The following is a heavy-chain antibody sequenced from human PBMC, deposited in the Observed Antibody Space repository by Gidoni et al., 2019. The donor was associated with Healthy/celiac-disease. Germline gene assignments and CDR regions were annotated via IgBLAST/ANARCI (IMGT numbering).Heavy chain of an antibody. J-gene: IGHJ4*02. CDR1: GYTLSSYD. D-gene: IGHD1-7*01. CDR2: MNPNSGNT. V-gene: IGHV1-8*01. Sequence: QVQLVQSGAEVKKPGASVKVSCQASGYTLSSYDPNWVRQATGQGLEWMGWMNPNSGNTGYAQKFQGRVTMTRNTSISTAYMELSSLRSEDTAVYYCARGFVITGTRRGFGYWGQGTLVTVSS. CDR3: ARGFVITGTRRGFGY.